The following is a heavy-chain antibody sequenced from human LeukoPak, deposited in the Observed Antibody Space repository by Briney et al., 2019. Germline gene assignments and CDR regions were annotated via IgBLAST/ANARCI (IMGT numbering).Heavy chain of an antibody. CDR2: FDPEDGET. D-gene: IGHD6-13*01. Sequence: GASVKVSCKVSGYTLTELSMHWVRQAPGKGLEWMGGFDPEDGETIYAQKFQGRVTMTEDTSTDTAYMELSSLRSEDMAVYYCATNLAAASRHTDAFDIWGQGTMVTVSS. V-gene: IGHV1-24*01. CDR3: ATNLAAASRHTDAFDI. J-gene: IGHJ3*02. CDR1: GYTLTELS.